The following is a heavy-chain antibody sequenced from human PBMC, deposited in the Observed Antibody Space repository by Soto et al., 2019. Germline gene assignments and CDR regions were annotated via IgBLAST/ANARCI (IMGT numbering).Heavy chain of an antibody. Sequence: SETLSLTCPVSGGSISSYYWSWIRQPPGKGLEWIGYIYYSGSTNYNPSLKSRVTISVDTSKNQFSLKLSSVTAADTAVYYCARDQFPDGMDVWGQGTTVTVSS. CDR1: GGSISSYY. CDR2: IYYSGST. V-gene: IGHV4-59*12. CDR3: ARDQFPDGMDV. J-gene: IGHJ6*02.